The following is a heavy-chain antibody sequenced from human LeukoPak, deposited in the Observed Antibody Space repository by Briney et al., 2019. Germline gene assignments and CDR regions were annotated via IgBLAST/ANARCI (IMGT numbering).Heavy chain of an antibody. CDR1: GGSISSYY. D-gene: IGHD2-2*01. J-gene: IGHJ4*02. CDR3: ARHPTYCSSTSCYVAPFEY. Sequence: SETLSLTCTVSGGSISSYYWSWLRQPPGKGLEWIGYIYYSGSTNYNPSLKSRVTISVDTPKNQFSLKLSSVTAADTAVYYCARHPTYCSSTSCYVAPFEYWGQGTLVTVSS. CDR2: IYYSGST. V-gene: IGHV4-59*08.